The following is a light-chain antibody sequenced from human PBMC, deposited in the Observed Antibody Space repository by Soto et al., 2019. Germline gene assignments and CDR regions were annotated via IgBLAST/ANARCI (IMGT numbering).Light chain of an antibody. Sequence: QSVLTQTPSASGTPGQRITISCSGSGSNIGSNTVTWYQQLPRTAPKLLIYTNNQRPSGVPDRFSGSKSGTSASLAIRGLQSGDEADYYCCLYLGGTSVFGGGTQLTVL. CDR1: GSNIGSNT. CDR2: TNN. V-gene: IGLV1-44*01. CDR3: CLYLGGTSV. J-gene: IGLJ7*01.